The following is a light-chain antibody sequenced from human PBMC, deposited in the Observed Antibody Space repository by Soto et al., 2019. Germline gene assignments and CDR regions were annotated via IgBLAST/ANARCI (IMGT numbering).Light chain of an antibody. CDR1: SSDVGGYNY. J-gene: IGLJ2*01. V-gene: IGLV2-14*01. CDR2: DVG. Sequence: QSALTQPASVSGSPGQSITISCTGTSSDVGGYNYVSWYQQHPGKAPKLIIYDVGNRPSGVSNRFSGSKSGNTASLTISGLQAEDESDYYCSSYTSSSTSYVVFGGGTKPTVL. CDR3: SSYTSSSTSYVV.